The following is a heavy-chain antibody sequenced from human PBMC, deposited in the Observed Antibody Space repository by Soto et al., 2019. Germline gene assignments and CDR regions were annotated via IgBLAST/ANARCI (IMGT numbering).Heavy chain of an antibody. D-gene: IGHD3-3*01. CDR3: ARYGGTIFGVVVAHDY. V-gene: IGHV4-39*01. Sequence: QLQLQESGPGLVKPSETLSLTCSVSGGSISSSDYYWGWIRQPPGKGLEWIGTIYYSGNTYYNPSLKSRVAISMDTSKNQFSLKVSSVTAADTAVYFCARYGGTIFGVVVAHDYWGQGTQVTVSP. J-gene: IGHJ4*02. CDR2: IYYSGNT. CDR1: GGSISSSDYY.